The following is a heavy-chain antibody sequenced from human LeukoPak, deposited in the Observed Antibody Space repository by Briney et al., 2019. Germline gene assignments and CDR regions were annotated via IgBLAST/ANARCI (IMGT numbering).Heavy chain of an antibody. Sequence: PGGSLRLSCAASGFTFSSYWMTWVRQAPGKGLEWVANIKQDGSEKYYVDSVKGRFTISRDYSKNTLYLQINSLRAEDTAVYYCAREMGRDIVVVVAEVGVFDYWGQGTLVTVSS. CDR3: AREMGRDIVVVVAEVGVFDY. CDR1: GFTFSSYW. D-gene: IGHD2-15*01. CDR2: IKQDGSEK. J-gene: IGHJ4*02. V-gene: IGHV3-7*03.